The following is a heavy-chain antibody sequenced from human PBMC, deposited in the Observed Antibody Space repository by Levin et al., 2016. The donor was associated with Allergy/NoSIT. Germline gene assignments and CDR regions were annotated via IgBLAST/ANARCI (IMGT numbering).Heavy chain of an antibody. CDR1: TYSFSTHW. D-gene: IGHD3-16*01. CDR2: IFPGDSDT. J-gene: IGHJ6*02. Sequence: KVSCKGSTYSFSTHWIAWVRQMPGKGLEWMGIIFPGDSDTRYSPSFQGQVTISADRSITTAYLQWSSLKASDTGIYYCAKTSGFGNYYYMDVWGQGTTVTVSS. CDR3: AKTSGFGNYYYMDV. V-gene: IGHV5-51*01.